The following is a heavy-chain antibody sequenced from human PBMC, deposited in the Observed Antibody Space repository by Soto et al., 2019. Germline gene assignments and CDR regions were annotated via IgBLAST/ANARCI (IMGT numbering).Heavy chain of an antibody. D-gene: IGHD3-10*01. J-gene: IGHJ1*01. CDR2: INHSGST. Sequence: PSETLSLTCAVYGGSFSGYYWSWIRQPPGKGLEWIGEINHSGSTNYNPSLKSRVTISVDTSKNQFSLKLSSVTAADTAVYYCAPLEGFGESKAESFQQWGQGTMVTVSS. CDR1: GGSFSGYY. CDR3: APLEGFGESKAESFQQ. V-gene: IGHV4-34*01.